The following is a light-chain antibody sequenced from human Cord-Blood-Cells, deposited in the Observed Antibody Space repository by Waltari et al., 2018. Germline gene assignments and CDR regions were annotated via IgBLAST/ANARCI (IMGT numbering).Light chain of an antibody. Sequence: DIQMTQSPSSLSASVGYRVPITCRASQSISSYLNWYQQKPGKAPKLLIYAASSLQSGVPSRFSGSGSGTDFTLTISSLQPEDFATYYCQQSYSTPLTFGGGTKVEIK. V-gene: IGKV1-39*01. J-gene: IGKJ4*01. CDR3: QQSYSTPLT. CDR2: AAS. CDR1: QSISSY.